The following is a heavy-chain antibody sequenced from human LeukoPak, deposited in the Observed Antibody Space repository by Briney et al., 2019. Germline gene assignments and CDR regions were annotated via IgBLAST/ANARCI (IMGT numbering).Heavy chain of an antibody. CDR2: ISTSGTYI. V-gene: IGHV3-21*04. D-gene: IGHD3-9*01. CDR1: GFTFSTYS. J-gene: IGHJ4*02. Sequence: GGSLRLSCAASGFTFSTYSMNWVRQAPGKGLEWVSSISTSGTYIYYADSLKGRFTISRGNAKNSLYLQMNSLRAEDTAVYYCARLNYDILTGYYLDYWGQGTLVTVSS. CDR3: ARLNYDILTGYYLDY.